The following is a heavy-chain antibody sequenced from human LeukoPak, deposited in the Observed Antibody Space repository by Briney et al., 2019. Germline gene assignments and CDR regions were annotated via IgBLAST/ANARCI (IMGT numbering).Heavy chain of an antibody. V-gene: IGHV3-33*01. CDR3: ARDPNGDYVGAFDM. CDR1: GFTFSSYG. J-gene: IGHJ3*02. Sequence: GGSLRLSCAASGFTFSSYGMHWVRQAPGKGLEWVAVIWYDGSNKYYADSVKGRFTISRDNSKNTLYLQMNSLRAEDTAVYYCARDPNGDYVGAFDMWGPGTMVNVSS. D-gene: IGHD4-17*01. CDR2: IWYDGSNK.